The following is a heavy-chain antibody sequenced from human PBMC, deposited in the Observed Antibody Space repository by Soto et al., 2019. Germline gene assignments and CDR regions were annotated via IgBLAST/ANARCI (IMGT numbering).Heavy chain of an antibody. V-gene: IGHV3-48*02. J-gene: IGHJ4*02. CDR2: ISSSSSTI. CDR1: GFTFSSYS. Sequence: EVQLVESGGGLVQPGGSLRLSCAASGFTFSSYSMNWVRQAPGKGLEWVSYISSSSSTIYYADSVKGRFTISRDNAKNSLYLQMNSLRDEDTGVCYCARGLYYYDSRGYWGYWGQGTLVTVSS. D-gene: IGHD3-22*01. CDR3: ARGLYYYDSRGYWGY.